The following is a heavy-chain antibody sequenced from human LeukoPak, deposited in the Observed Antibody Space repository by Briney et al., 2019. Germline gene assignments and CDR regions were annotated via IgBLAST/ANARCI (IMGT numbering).Heavy chain of an antibody. Sequence: GGSLRLSCAASGFTFDDYAMHWVQQAPGKGLEWVSGISWNSGSIGYADSVKGRFTISRDNAKNSLYLQMNSLRAEDTALYYCAKVYCSSTSCYKSPFDYWGQGTLVTASS. D-gene: IGHD2-2*02. V-gene: IGHV3-9*01. CDR1: GFTFDDYA. CDR2: ISWNSGSI. J-gene: IGHJ4*02. CDR3: AKVYCSSTSCYKSPFDY.